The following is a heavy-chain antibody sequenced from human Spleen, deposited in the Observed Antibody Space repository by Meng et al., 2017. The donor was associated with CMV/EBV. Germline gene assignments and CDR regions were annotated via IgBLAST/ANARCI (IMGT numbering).Heavy chain of an antibody. CDR1: GYSFSTYG. CDR3: AKDLTGSGNWFDP. CDR2: ISGHNDNT. V-gene: IGHV1-18*01. D-gene: IGHD7-27*01. J-gene: IGHJ5*02. Sequence: ASVKVSCKASGYSFSTYGITWVRQAPGQGLEWMGWISGHNDNTNYAQKFQGRVTMTTDRSTSTAYMEMRSLRSDDTAVYYCAKDLTGSGNWFDPWGQGTLVTVSS.